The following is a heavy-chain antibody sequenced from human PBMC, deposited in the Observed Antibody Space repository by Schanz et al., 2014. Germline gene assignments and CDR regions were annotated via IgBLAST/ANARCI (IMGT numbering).Heavy chain of an antibody. J-gene: IGHJ4*02. CDR3: AAGGGD. V-gene: IGHV4-59*08. CDR1: GGSINSYY. Sequence: QVPLQESGPGLVKPSETLSLTCTVSGGSINSYYWNWIRQPPGKGLEWIGHIYSRGNANYNPSLQSRVTISLDTSKAQVSLRLNSVSAADTAVYYCAAGGGDWGQGTLVTVYS. CDR2: IYSRGNA. D-gene: IGHD3-16*01.